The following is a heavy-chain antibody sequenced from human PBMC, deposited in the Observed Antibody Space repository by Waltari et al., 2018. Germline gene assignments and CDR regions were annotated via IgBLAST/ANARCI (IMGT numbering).Heavy chain of an antibody. Sequence: EVQLVETGGGLIQPGGSLRLSCAASGFIASSNYMRWYRQAPGRELEWVAIIDSGGTPAYADSVKGGFTISRDNSKTTLYRQMSSLRAEDTAVYYCARATGLRVEFDYWGQGTLVTVSS. CDR2: IDSGGTP. V-gene: IGHV3-53*02. J-gene: IGHJ4*02. D-gene: IGHD1-1*01. CDR1: GFIASSNY. CDR3: ARATGLRVEFDY.